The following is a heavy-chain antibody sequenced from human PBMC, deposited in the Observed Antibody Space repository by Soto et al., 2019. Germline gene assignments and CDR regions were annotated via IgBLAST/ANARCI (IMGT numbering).Heavy chain of an antibody. CDR3: ARAPNRYKYDFWSGYWAY. V-gene: IGHV1-69*13. CDR1: GGTFSSYA. Sequence: GASVKVSCKASGGTFSSYAISWVREAPGQGLEWMGGIIPIFGTANYAQKFQGRVTITADESTSTAYMELSSLRSEDTAVYYCARAPNRYKYDFWSGYWAYWGKGTLVAVSS. J-gene: IGHJ4*02. D-gene: IGHD3-3*01. CDR2: IIPIFGTA.